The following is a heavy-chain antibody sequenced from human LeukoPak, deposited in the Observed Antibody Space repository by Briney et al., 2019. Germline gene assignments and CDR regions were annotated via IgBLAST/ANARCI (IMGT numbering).Heavy chain of an antibody. J-gene: IGHJ6*02. CDR3: ARDAGTCSSTSCYSPLYYYGMDV. D-gene: IGHD2-2*02. CDR1: GFTFSSYG. V-gene: IGHV3-33*01. CDR2: IWYDGSNK. Sequence: PGRSLRLSCAASGFTFSSYGMHWVRQAPGKGLERVAVIWYDGSNKYYADSVKGRFTISRDNSKTTLYLQMNSLRAEDTAVYYCARDAGTCSSTSCYSPLYYYGMDVWGQGTTVTVSS.